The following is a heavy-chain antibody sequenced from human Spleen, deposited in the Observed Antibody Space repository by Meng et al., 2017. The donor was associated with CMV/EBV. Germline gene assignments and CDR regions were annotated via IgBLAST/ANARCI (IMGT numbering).Heavy chain of an antibody. CDR3: AKDRRYCSSTSCFLYYYGMDV. Sequence: GGSLRLSCEASGFTFSDYAMHWVRQAPGKGLEWVAVIWYDGSTKYYADSVKGRFTISRDNSKNTLYLQMNSLRAEDTAVYYCAKDRRYCSSTSCFLYYYGMDVWGQGTTVTVSS. CDR1: GFTFSDYA. J-gene: IGHJ6*02. D-gene: IGHD2-2*01. CDR2: IWYDGSTK. V-gene: IGHV3-33*06.